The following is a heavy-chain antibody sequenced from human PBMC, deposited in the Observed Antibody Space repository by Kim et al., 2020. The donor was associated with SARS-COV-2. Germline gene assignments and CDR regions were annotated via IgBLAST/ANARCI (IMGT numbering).Heavy chain of an antibody. CDR3: TRNVMY. Sequence: INHLGAIVYNPALKRRVTISGDTSKNQVSLKLSPVTAADTAVYFCTRNVMYWGQGTLVTVSS. J-gene: IGHJ4*02. V-gene: IGHV4-34*01. D-gene: IGHD2-8*01. CDR2: INHLGAI.